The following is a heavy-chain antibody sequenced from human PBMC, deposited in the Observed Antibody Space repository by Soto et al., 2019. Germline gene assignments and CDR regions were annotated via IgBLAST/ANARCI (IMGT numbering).Heavy chain of an antibody. V-gene: IGHV4-59*01. CDR2: IYYSGST. CDR3: ARVGFWSGYQEYYFDY. Sequence: PSETLSLTCTVSGGSISSYYWSWIRQPPGKGLEWIGYIYYSGSTNYNPSLKSRVTISVDTSKNQFSLKLSSVTAADTAVYYCARVGFWSGYQEYYFDYWGQGTLVTVS. D-gene: IGHD3-3*01. CDR1: GGSISSYY. J-gene: IGHJ4*02.